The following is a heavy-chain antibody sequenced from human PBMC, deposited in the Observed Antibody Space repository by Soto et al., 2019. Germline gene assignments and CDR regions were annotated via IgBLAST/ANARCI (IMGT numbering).Heavy chain of an antibody. CDR3: AREGYYDFWSGYYTGIRAPLYYFDY. CDR2: ISAYNGNT. J-gene: IGHJ4*02. D-gene: IGHD3-3*01. Sequence: ASVKVSCKASGYTFTSYGISWVRQAPGQGLEWMGWISAYNGNTNYAQKLQGRVTMTTDTSTSTAYMELRSLRSDDTAVYYCAREGYYDFWSGYYTGIRAPLYYFDYWGQGTLVTVSS. CDR1: GYTFTSYG. V-gene: IGHV1-18*01.